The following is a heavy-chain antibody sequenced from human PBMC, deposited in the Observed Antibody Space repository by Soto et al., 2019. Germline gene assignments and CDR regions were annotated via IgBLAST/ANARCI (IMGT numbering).Heavy chain of an antibody. J-gene: IGHJ5*02. CDR1: GGTFSTHP. CDR3: ARGATHGSSVYFCFDP. V-gene: IGHV1-69*01. D-gene: IGHD6-25*01. Sequence: QVRLVQSGAEVRMPGSSVKVTCQASGGTFSTHPINWVRQAPGQGLEWMGGIIPLIGTTNHAQKFKGGVIITADEATSTACMELSSLRAEVAAVYCCARGATHGSSVYFCFDPWGQGPLVTVSS. CDR2: IIPLIGTT.